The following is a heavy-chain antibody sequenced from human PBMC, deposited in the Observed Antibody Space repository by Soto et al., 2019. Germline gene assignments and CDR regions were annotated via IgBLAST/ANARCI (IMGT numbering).Heavy chain of an antibody. Sequence: EVQLLESGGDLVQPGGSLRLSCAASGFAFATYAMTWVRQSPGKGLEWVSCITNSGDSTYFADSVKGRFTISRDDSKNTLYLQMGSLSAEDTAVYYCARGGPRDGYRDLDYWGPGTQVTVSS. D-gene: IGHD5-18*01. J-gene: IGHJ4*02. CDR2: ITNSGDST. V-gene: IGHV3-23*01. CDR3: ARGGPRDGYRDLDY. CDR1: GFAFATYA.